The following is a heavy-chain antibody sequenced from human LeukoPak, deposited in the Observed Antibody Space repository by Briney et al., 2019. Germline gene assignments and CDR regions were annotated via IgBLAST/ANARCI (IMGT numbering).Heavy chain of an antibody. Sequence: RSLRLSCTASGFTFDDYAMHWVRQAPGKGLEWVSGISWNSGSIGYADSVKGRFTISRDNAKNSLYLQMNSLRAEDTALYYCAKDILDYGSGLGNAFDIWGQGTMVTVSS. V-gene: IGHV3-9*01. D-gene: IGHD3-10*01. CDR2: ISWNSGSI. CDR3: AKDILDYGSGLGNAFDI. CDR1: GFTFDDYA. J-gene: IGHJ3*02.